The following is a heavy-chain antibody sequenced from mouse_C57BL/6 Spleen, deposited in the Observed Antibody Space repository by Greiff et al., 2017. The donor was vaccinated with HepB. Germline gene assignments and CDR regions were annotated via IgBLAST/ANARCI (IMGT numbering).Heavy chain of an antibody. D-gene: IGHD1-1*01. Sequence: QVQLKQPGAELVRPGTSVKLSCKASGYTFTSYWMHWVKQRPGQGLEWIGVIDPSDSYTNYNQKFKGKATLTVDTSSSTAYMQLSSLTSEDSAVYYCARSLNLLLRSDYWGQGTSVTVSS. CDR3: ARSLNLLLRSDY. CDR2: IDPSDSYT. CDR1: GYTFTSYW. V-gene: IGHV1-59*01. J-gene: IGHJ4*01.